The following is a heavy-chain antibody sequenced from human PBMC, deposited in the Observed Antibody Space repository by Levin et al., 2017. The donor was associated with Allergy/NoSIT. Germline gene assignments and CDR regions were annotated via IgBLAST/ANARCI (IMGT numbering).Heavy chain of an antibody. J-gene: IGHJ4*02. CDR3: VRAASGSLDY. CDR2: IWYDGNNK. V-gene: IGHV3-33*01. Sequence: GESLKISCAASGFTFSSYGIHWVRQAPGKGLEWVAVIWYDGNNKYYADSVKGRFTISRDNSKNTLYLQMNSLRVEDTAVYYCVRAASGSLDYWGQGTLVTVSS. CDR1: GFTFSSYG. D-gene: IGHD3-10*01.